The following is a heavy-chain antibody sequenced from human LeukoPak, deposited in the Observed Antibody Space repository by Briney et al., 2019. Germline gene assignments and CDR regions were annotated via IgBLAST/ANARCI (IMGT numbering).Heavy chain of an antibody. CDR3: ASRPYYYGSGSYNY. CDR1: GGSFSGYY. CDR2: IHHSGST. D-gene: IGHD3-10*01. V-gene: IGHV4-34*01. Sequence: KPSETLSLTCAVYGGSFSGYYWSWIPQPPGKGLEGMGEIHHSGSTNSNPSLKSRVTISVDTSKNQFSLKLSSVTAADTAVYYCASRPYYYGSGSYNYWGQGTLVTVSS. J-gene: IGHJ4*02.